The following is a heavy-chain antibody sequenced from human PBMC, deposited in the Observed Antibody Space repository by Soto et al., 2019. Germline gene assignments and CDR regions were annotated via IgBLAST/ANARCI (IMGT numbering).Heavy chain of an antibody. Sequence: QVQLVESGGGVVQPGRSLRVSCAASGFTFSSYGMHWVRQAPGKGLEWVAVISYDGSNKYYADSVKGRFTISRDNSKNMLYLQMNSLRAEDTAVYYCAKDSAMIVVVSAFQHWGQGTLVTVSS. D-gene: IGHD3-22*01. V-gene: IGHV3-30*18. CDR3: AKDSAMIVVVSAFQH. CDR2: ISYDGSNK. J-gene: IGHJ1*01. CDR1: GFTFSSYG.